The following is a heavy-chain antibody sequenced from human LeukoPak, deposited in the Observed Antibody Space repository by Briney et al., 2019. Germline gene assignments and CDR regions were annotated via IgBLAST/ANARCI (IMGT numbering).Heavy chain of an antibody. CDR1: GGTFSSYA. CDR2: IIPIFGTA. J-gene: IGHJ4*02. V-gene: IGHV1-69*13. Sequence: GASAKVSCKASGGTFSSYAISWVRQAPGQGLEWMGGIIPIFGTANYAQKFQGRVTITADESTSTAYMELSSLRSEDTAVYYCARLRSPLDYYDSSGPLDYWGQGTLVTVSS. D-gene: IGHD3-22*01. CDR3: ARLRSPLDYYDSSGPLDY.